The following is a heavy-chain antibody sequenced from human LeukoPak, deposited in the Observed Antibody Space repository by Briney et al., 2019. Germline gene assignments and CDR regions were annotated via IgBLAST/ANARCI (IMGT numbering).Heavy chain of an antibody. V-gene: IGHV3-30*02. CDR1: GFTFSTYG. J-gene: IGHJ5*02. CDR3: AKGDITYFDWLES. D-gene: IGHD3-9*01. Sequence: PGGSLRLSCAASGFTFSTYGMHWVRQAPGKGLEWVAFIQYNGNNKYYADSVKGRFTISRDNSKNTLYLQMNSLRAEDTAVYYCAKGDITYFDWLESWGQGTLVTVSS. CDR2: IQYNGNNK.